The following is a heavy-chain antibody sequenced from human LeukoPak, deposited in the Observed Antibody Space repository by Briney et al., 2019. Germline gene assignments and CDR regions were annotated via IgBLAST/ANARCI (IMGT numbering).Heavy chain of an antibody. CDR3: AKAYLYCSSTSCPSGPRYYGMDV. CDR2: ISGSGGST. Sequence: GGSLRLSCAASGFTFSSYAMSWVRQAPGKGLEWVSAISGSGGSTYYADSVKGRFTTSRDNSKNTLYLQMNSLRAEDTAVYYCAKAYLYCSSTSCPSGPRYYGMDVWGKGTTVTVSS. D-gene: IGHD2-2*01. CDR1: GFTFSSYA. V-gene: IGHV3-23*01. J-gene: IGHJ6*04.